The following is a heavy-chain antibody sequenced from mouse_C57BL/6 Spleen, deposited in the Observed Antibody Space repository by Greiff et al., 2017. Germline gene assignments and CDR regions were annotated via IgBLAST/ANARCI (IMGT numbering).Heavy chain of an antibody. J-gene: IGHJ2*01. CDR3: ARSGVAGTDY. D-gene: IGHD4-1*01. CDR2: IHPNSGST. V-gene: IGHV1-64*01. Sequence: QVQLQQPGAELVKPGASVKLSCKASGYTFTSYWMHWVKQRPGQGLEWIGMIHPNSGSTNYNEKFKSKATLTVDKSSSKAYMQLSSLTSEDSAVYDCARSGVAGTDYWGQGTTVTVSA. CDR1: GYTFTSYW.